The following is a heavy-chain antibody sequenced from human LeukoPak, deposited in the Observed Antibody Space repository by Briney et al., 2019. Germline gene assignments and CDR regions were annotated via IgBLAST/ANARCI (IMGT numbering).Heavy chain of an antibody. CDR2: IYHSGST. Sequence: SETMSLTCAVSGYSISSGYYWGWIRQPPGKGLEWIGNIYHSGSTYKNPSLKSRVTISLDTSKNQFSLKLSSVTAADTAMYYCARLSGAPVRHPIYHFDYWGQGTLVTVSS. J-gene: IGHJ4*02. D-gene: IGHD2-2*02. CDR1: GYSISSGYY. CDR3: ARLSGAPVRHPIYHFDY. V-gene: IGHV4-38-2*01.